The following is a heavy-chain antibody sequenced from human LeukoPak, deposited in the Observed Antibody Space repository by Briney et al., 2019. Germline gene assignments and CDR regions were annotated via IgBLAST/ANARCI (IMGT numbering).Heavy chain of an antibody. Sequence: GGSLRLSCAASGFTFTTYAMNWVRQAPGKGLEWVAAISSAASTYYADSVKGRFTISRDNSRNTLYLQMNSLRAEDTAVYYCAKVLCGGDCWPDAFDIWGQGTMVTVSS. V-gene: IGHV3-23*01. J-gene: IGHJ3*02. CDR2: ISSAAST. CDR3: AKVLCGGDCWPDAFDI. D-gene: IGHD2-21*02. CDR1: GFTFTTYA.